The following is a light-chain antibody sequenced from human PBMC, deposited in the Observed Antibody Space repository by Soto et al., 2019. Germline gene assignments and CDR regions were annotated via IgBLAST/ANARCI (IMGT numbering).Light chain of an antibody. V-gene: IGKV1-5*01. Sequence: DIQMTQSPSTLSASVGDRVTITCRASQSITYSLAWYQQKPGKAPNLLIYDASTLQSGVPSRFGGSGSGTEFTLTISGLQPDDFATYYCQQYASWTFGQGTNAEIK. CDR1: QSITYS. CDR3: QQYASWT. CDR2: DAS. J-gene: IGKJ1*01.